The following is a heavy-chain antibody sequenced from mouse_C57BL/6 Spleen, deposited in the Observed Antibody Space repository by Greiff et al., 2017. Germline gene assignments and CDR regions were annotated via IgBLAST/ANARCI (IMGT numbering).Heavy chain of an antibody. CDR2: IDPSDSYT. V-gene: IGHV1-50*01. J-gene: IGHJ1*03. D-gene: IGHD4-1*01. Sequence: VQLQQPGAELVKPGASVKLSCKASGYTFTSYWMQWVKQRPGQGLEWIGEIDPSDSYTNYNQKFKGKATLTVDTSSSTAYMQLSSLTSEDSAVYYCARELGDRYFDVWGTGTTVTVSS. CDR3: ARELGDRYFDV. CDR1: GYTFTSYW.